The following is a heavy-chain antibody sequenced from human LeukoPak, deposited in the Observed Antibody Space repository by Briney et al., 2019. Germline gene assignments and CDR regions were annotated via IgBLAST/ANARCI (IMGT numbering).Heavy chain of an antibody. CDR3: ARASYYYDTTGLGAVDI. D-gene: IGHD3-22*01. CDR1: GFTFNDHA. Sequence: PGGSLRLSCAASGFTFNDHAMYWVRQAPGKGLAWVPGINWNSDNIGYADSVTGRFTISRDDAKKSLFLQMNSLRTEDTALYYCARASYYYDTTGLGAVDIWGQGTMVTVSS. CDR2: INWNSDNI. V-gene: IGHV3-9*01. J-gene: IGHJ3*02.